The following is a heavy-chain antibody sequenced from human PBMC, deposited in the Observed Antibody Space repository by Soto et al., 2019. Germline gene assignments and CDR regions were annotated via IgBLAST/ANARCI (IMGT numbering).Heavy chain of an antibody. J-gene: IGHJ6*04. V-gene: IGHV3-64*01. D-gene: IGHD3-16*01. CDR2: VSRNGINT. CDR3: AITYYGFDD. Sequence: EEQLVQSGGGLVQPGGSLRLSCAASGFSFSSYDLFWVRQAPGKGLEYVSAVSRNGINTYYANSVKGRFTISRDNSKNIMYLQMGTLRAEDMAVYYCAITYYGFDDWGKGTTVIVSS. CDR1: GFSFSSYD.